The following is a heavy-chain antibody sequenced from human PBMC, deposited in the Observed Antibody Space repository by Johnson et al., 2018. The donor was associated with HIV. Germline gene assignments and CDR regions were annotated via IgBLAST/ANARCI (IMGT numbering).Heavy chain of an antibody. V-gene: IGHV3-20*04. J-gene: IGHJ3*02. CDR1: GFTFSSYA. CDR2: ISWNGGSA. D-gene: IGHD1-26*01. CDR3: ARVVKFNWSFAAFDI. Sequence: EVQLVESGGGLIQPGGSLRVSCAASGFTFSSYAMTWVRQAPGKGLEWVSGISWNGGSADYADSVKGRFTTSSDNAKNSLYLQIGSLRAEDTAFYYCARVVKFNWSFAAFDIWGQGTMVTVPS.